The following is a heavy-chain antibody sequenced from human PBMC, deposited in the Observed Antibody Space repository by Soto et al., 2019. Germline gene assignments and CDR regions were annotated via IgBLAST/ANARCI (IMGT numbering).Heavy chain of an antibody. CDR2: IYWNDDK. Sequence: QITLKESGPTLVKPTQTLTLTCTFSGFSLSTRAVGVGWIRQPPGKALEWLALIYWNDDKRYSPSLKNRLTITKDTSKHHVVLTMTNMEPVDTATYYSAHGHELGSFDIWGQGTKVTVSS. D-gene: IGHD1-26*01. V-gene: IGHV2-5*01. CDR3: AHGHELGSFDI. J-gene: IGHJ3*02. CDR1: GFSLSTRAVG.